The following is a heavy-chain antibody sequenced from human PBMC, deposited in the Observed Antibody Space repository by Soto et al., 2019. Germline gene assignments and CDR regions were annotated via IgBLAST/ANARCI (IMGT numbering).Heavy chain of an antibody. D-gene: IGHD1-26*01. CDR3: AREEGASYYYYGMDV. CDR1: GFTFSSYA. CDR2: ISYDGSNK. V-gene: IGHV3-30-3*01. J-gene: IGHJ6*02. Sequence: QVQLVESGGGVVQPGRSLSLSCAASGFTFSSYAMHWVRQAPGKGLEWVAVISYDGSNKYYADSVKGRFTISRDNSKNTLYLQMNSLRAEDTAVYYCAREEGASYYYYGMDVWGQGTTVTVSS.